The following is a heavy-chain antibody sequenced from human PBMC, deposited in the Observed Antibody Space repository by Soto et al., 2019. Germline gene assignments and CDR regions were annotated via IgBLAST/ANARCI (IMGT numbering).Heavy chain of an antibody. CDR2: ISYDGDNE. CDR3: VKGEYYYDGSAYYPFDY. D-gene: IGHD3-22*01. J-gene: IGHJ4*02. CDR1: GFSFSNYA. V-gene: IGHV3-30*18. Sequence: SLRLSCAASGFSFSNYAMHWVRQAPGKGLEWLAIISYDGDNEYYADSVKGRFTISRDNSKNTAYLQMSSLRPEDTAVYYCVKGEYYYDGSAYYPFDYWGQGRMVTVSS.